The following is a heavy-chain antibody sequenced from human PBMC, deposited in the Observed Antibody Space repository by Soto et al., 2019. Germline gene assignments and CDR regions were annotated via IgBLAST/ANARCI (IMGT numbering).Heavy chain of an antibody. CDR3: AAGDSSSWYYYYYGMDV. V-gene: IGHV1-58*01. CDR1: GFTFTSSA. CDR2: IVVGSGNT. J-gene: IGHJ6*02. Sequence: SVKVSCKASGFTFTSSAVQWVRQARGQRLEGIGWIVVGSGNTNYAQKFQERVTITRDMSTSTAYMELSSLRSEDTAVYYCAAGDSSSWYYYYYGMDVWGQGTTVTVS. D-gene: IGHD6-13*01.